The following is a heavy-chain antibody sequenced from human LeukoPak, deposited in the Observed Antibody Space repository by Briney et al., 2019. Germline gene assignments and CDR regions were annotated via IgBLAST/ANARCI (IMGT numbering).Heavy chain of an antibody. CDR1: GYTFTGYY. V-gene: IGHV1-2*02. Sequence: ASVKVSCKASGYTFTGYYMHWVRQAPGQGLEWMGWINPNSGGTNYAQKFQGRVTMTRDTSISTAYMELSRLRSDDTAVYYCARDGRGIYYGSGSPLGSWGQGTLVTVSS. CDR2: INPNSGGT. J-gene: IGHJ5*01. D-gene: IGHD3-10*01. CDR3: ARDGRGIYYGSGSPLGS.